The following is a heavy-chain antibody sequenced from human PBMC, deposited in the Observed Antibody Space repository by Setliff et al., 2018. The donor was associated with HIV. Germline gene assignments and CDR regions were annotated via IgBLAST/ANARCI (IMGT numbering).Heavy chain of an antibody. V-gene: IGHV3-21*01. J-gene: IGHJ4*02. CDR1: GFTFVNYA. CDR3: ARDRDGATMVRGVIIRGGFDY. Sequence: GGSLRLSCTVSGFTFVNYAMSWVRQAPGKGLEWISLISSSEYKYSADSVKGRFTISRDNAKNSLYLQMNSLRAEDTAVYYCARDRDGATMVRGVIIRGGFDYWGQGTLVTVSS. CDR2: ISSSEYK. D-gene: IGHD3-10*01.